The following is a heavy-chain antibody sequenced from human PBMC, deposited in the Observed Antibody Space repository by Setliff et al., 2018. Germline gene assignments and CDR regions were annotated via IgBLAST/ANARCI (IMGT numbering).Heavy chain of an antibody. J-gene: IGHJ4*02. Sequence: ASVKVSCKVSGYTLTELSIHWVRQAPGQGLEWMGGFDPEDSDTMLAQKFQGRFTMTQDTSTDTAYMELRSLSSEDTAIYFCASFLSNFSRPFDYWGQGSLVTVSS. V-gene: IGHV1-24*01. CDR1: GYTLTELS. CDR3: ASFLSNFSRPFDY. CDR2: FDPEDSDT.